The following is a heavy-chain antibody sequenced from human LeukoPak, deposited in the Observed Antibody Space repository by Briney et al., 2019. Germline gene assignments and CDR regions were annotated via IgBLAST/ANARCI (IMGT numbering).Heavy chain of an antibody. D-gene: IGHD3-10*01. CDR1: GFTFSSYG. V-gene: IGHV3-30*03. J-gene: IGHJ6*02. Sequence: GGSLRLSCAASGFTFSSYGMHWVRQAPGKGLEWVAVISYDGSNKYYADSVKGRFAISRDNSKNTLYLQMNSLRAEDTAVYYCASGTYGSGSYSYYYGMDVWGQGTTVTVSS. CDR2: ISYDGSNK. CDR3: ASGTYGSGSYSYYYGMDV.